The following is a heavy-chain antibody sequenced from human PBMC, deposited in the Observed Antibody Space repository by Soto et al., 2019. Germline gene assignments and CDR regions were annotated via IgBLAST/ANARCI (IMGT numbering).Heavy chain of an antibody. CDR2: IYSGGST. D-gene: IGHD2-2*01. CDR1: GFTVSSNY. V-gene: IGHV3-53*04. CDR3: ARGRCSSTSCYLGYYYYMDV. J-gene: IGHJ6*03. Sequence: PGGSLRLSCAASGFTVSSNYMSWVRQAPGKGLEWVSVIYSGGSTYYADSVKGRFTISRHNSKNTLYLQMNSLRAEDTAVYYCARGRCSSTSCYLGYYYYMDVWGKGTTVTVSS.